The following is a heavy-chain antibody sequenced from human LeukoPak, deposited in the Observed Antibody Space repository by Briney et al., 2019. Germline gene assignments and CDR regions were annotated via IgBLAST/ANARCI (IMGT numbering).Heavy chain of an antibody. CDR3: ARDRRVAPITAAGGIDY. J-gene: IGHJ4*02. Sequence: GRSLRPSCAASGFTFSSYGMHWVRQAPGKGLEWVAVIWYDGSNKYYADSVKGRFTISRDNSKNTLYLQMNSLRAEDTAVYYCARDRRVAPITAAGGIDYWGQGTLVTVSS. CDR1: GFTFSSYG. CDR2: IWYDGSNK. D-gene: IGHD5-12*01. V-gene: IGHV3-33*01.